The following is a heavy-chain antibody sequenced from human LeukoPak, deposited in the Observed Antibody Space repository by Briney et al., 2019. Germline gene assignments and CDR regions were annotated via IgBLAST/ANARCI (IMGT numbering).Heavy chain of an antibody. CDR2: ISAYNGNK. J-gene: IGHJ4*02. CDR3: AREQQLVRNGYYFAY. V-gene: IGHV1-18*01. D-gene: IGHD6-13*01. Sequence: GASVKVSCKASGYTFTSYGISWGRQAPGQGLGGMGGISAYNGNKNYAQKLQGRVTMTTDTSTSTAYLELRSLRSDDTAVYYCAREQQLVRNGYYFAYWGQGTLVTVSS. CDR1: GYTFTSYG.